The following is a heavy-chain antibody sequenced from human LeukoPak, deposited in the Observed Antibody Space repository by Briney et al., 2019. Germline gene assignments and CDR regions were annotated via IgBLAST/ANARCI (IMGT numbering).Heavy chain of an antibody. D-gene: IGHD1-26*01. CDR3: ARDWGGSYYGGYFDY. CDR1: GFTFSSYA. J-gene: IGHJ4*02. Sequence: GGSLRLSCAASGFTFSSYAMHWVRQAPGKGLEWVTVISYDGSNKYYADSVKGRFTISRDNSKNTLYLQMNSLRAEDTAVYYCARDWGGSYYGGYFDYWGQGTLVTVSS. CDR2: ISYDGSNK. V-gene: IGHV3-30*04.